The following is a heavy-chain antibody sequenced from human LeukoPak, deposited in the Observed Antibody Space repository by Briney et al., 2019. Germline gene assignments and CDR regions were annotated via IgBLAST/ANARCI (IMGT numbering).Heavy chain of an antibody. D-gene: IGHD5-18*01. CDR2: IRYDGSNK. J-gene: IGHJ4*02. Sequence: GGSLRLSCAASGFTFSSYGMHWVRQAPGKGLEWVAFIRYDGSNKYYADSVKGRFTISRDNSKNTLYLQMNSLRAEDTAVYYCAKDDSGYSYGYAGPGDYWGQGTLVTVSS. CDR3: AKDDSGYSYGYAGPGDY. V-gene: IGHV3-30*02. CDR1: GFTFSSYG.